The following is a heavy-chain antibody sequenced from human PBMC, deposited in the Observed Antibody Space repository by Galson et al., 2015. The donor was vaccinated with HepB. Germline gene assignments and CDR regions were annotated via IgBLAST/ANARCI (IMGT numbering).Heavy chain of an antibody. CDR2: IRYDGSNK. J-gene: IGHJ4*02. D-gene: IGHD5-18*01. V-gene: IGHV3-30*02. Sequence: SLRLSCAASGFTFSNHGMYWVRQAPGKGLEWVAFIRYDGSNKYYVESVKGRFTISRDNSKNTLYLQMNSLTTEDTAVYYCAKDLGYSCDYWGQGTLVTVSS. CDR1: GFTFSNHG. CDR3: AKDLGYSCDY.